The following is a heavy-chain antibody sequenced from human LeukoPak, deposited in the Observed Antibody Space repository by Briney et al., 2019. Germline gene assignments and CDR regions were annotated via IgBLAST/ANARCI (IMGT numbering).Heavy chain of an antibody. V-gene: IGHV3-30*04. Sequence: PGRSLTLTCTASGFTFSSYAMHWVRQAPGKGLEWVAVISYDGSNKYYADSVKGRFTISRDNSKNTLYLQMNSLRAEDTAVYYCARVSRITMVRGGEVDYWGQGTLVTVSS. CDR3: ARVSRITMVRGGEVDY. CDR2: ISYDGSNK. J-gene: IGHJ4*02. D-gene: IGHD3-10*01. CDR1: GFTFSSYA.